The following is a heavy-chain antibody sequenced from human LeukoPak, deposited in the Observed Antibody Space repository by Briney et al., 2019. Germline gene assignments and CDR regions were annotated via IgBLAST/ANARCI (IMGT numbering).Heavy chain of an antibody. CDR2: ISRTSGHI. CDR1: GFYFGGYS. Sequence: GGSLRLSCAASGFYFGGYSMNWVRQAPGKGLEWVSSISRTSGHIYYADSLKGRFAISRDNAKNSLFLQMNSLIAEDTGVYFCAREDGFYDSSGYSSYWGQGTLVTVSS. D-gene: IGHD3-22*01. CDR3: AREDGFYDSSGYSSY. J-gene: IGHJ4*02. V-gene: IGHV3-21*01.